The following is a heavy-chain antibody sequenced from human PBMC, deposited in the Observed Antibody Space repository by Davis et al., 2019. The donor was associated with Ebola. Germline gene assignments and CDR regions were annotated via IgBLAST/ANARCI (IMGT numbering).Heavy chain of an antibody. J-gene: IGHJ4*02. D-gene: IGHD3-3*01. CDR2: ISRGSFTI. V-gene: IGHV3-48*02. Sequence: GESLKISCAASGITFSRYSMNWVRQAPGKGLEWVAFISRGSFTIHYADSVKGRFTISRDNAKNLLFLQMNSLRDEDTAVYYCARWSILGQWGQGTLVTVSS. CDR3: ARWSILGQ. CDR1: GITFSRYS.